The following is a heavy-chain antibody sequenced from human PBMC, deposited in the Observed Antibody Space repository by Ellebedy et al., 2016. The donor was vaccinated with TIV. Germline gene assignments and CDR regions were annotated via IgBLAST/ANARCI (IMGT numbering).Heavy chain of an antibody. CDR1: GFTFSRYA. CDR2: TSRDGSST. V-gene: IGHV3-64*02. CDR3: ARDPLTYGYTFYDY. J-gene: IGHJ4*02. Sequence: GESLKISCAASGFTFSRYAMHWVRQAQGKGLEYVSGTSRDGSSTYYADSVKGRFTISRDNSKNTLFLQMGSLRAEDMAVYYCARDPLTYGYTFYDYWGQGTLVTVSS. D-gene: IGHD5-18*01.